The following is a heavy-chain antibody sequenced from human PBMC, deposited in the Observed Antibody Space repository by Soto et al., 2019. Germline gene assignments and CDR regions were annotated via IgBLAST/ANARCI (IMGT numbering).Heavy chain of an antibody. CDR3: ARLPGPRRYMDV. CDR2: IYYSGST. CDR1: GGSISSYY. J-gene: IGHJ6*03. Sequence: SETLSLTCTVSGGSISSYYWSWIRQPPGKGLEWIGYIYYSGSTNYNPSLKSRVTISVDTSKNQFSLKLSSVTAADTAVYYCARLPGPRRYMDVWGKGTTVTVSS. V-gene: IGHV4-59*08.